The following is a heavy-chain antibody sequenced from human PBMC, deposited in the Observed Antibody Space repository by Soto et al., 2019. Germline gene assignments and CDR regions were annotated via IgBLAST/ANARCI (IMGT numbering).Heavy chain of an antibody. CDR1: GDYIHVGGYY. CDR3: GRDLTSNANCIDP. J-gene: IGHJ5*02. D-gene: IGHD2-2*01. CDR2: IYYTGKT. V-gene: IGHV4-30-4*01. Sequence: QVQLQESGPGLVKPSQTLSLTCSVSGDYIHVGGYYWTWIRQRPGKGLEWMGYIYYTGKTYYNPSLESRLTMSLDRSKNQFSLRLTSVTAADTAVYFCGRDLTSNANCIDPWGQGTLVTVSS.